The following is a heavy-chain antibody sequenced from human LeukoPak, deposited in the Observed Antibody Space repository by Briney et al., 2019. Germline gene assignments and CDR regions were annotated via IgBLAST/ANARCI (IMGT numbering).Heavy chain of an antibody. CDR3: ALQNYGDYESSFDY. Sequence: SETLSLTCTVSGDSISSSNFYWGWIRQPPGKGLEWIGSIYYSGSTYYNPSLKSRVTISVDTSKNQFSLKLSSVTAADTAVYYCALQNYGDYESSFDYWGQGTLVTVSS. J-gene: IGHJ4*02. CDR1: GDSISSSNFY. V-gene: IGHV4-39*01. D-gene: IGHD4-17*01. CDR2: IYYSGST.